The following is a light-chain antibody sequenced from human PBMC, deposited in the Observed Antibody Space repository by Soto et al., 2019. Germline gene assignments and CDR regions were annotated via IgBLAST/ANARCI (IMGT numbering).Light chain of an antibody. CDR2: XXX. CDR3: CSYAGSPRYV. Sequence: QSALTQPRSVSGSPGQSVTISCTGTSSDVGGYNYVSWYQQHPGKAPKVMIYXXXERPXXXXXXXXGSKSGNTASLTISGLQAEDEADYYCCSYAGSPRYVLGTGTKLTVL. V-gene: IGLV2-11*01. J-gene: IGLJ1*01. CDR1: SSDVGGYNY.